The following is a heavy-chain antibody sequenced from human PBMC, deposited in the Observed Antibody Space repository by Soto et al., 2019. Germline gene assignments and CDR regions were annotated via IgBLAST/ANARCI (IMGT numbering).Heavy chain of an antibody. CDR3: ASQGLRYYYDGMDV. V-gene: IGHV4-39*01. CDR1: GGSISSSSYY. J-gene: IGHJ6*02. Sequence: SETLSLTCTVSGGSISSSSYYWGWIRQPPGKGLEWIGSIYYSGSTYYNPSLKSRVTISVDTSKNQFSLKLSSVTAADTAVYYCASQGLRYYYDGMDVWGQGTTVT. D-gene: IGHD4-17*01. CDR2: IYYSGST.